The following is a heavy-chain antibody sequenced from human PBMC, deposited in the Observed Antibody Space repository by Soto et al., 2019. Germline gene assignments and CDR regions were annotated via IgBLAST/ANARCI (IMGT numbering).Heavy chain of an antibody. Sequence: LSLTCTVSGGSISSYYWSWIRQPPGKGLEWIGYIYYSGSTNYNPSLKSRVTISVDTSKNQFSLKLSSVTAADTAVYYCARGRGDDYGDYSGWFDPWGQGTLVTVSS. D-gene: IGHD4-17*01. V-gene: IGHV4-59*01. CDR1: GGSISSYY. CDR3: ARGRGDDYGDYSGWFDP. J-gene: IGHJ5*02. CDR2: IYYSGST.